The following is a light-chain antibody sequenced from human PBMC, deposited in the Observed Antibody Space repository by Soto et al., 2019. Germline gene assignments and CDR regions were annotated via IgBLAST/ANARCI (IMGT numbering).Light chain of an antibody. CDR3: QQYLDWPLT. CDR1: QSVTTN. V-gene: IGKV3-15*01. Sequence: EIVMTQSPGTLSVSPGERVTLSCRASQSVTTNLAWYQQKPGQTPRLLIYDISARASGIPGRFSGSGSGTDFTLTISSLQSEGSAVYYCQQYLDWPLTFGGGTKVEI. CDR2: DIS. J-gene: IGKJ4*01.